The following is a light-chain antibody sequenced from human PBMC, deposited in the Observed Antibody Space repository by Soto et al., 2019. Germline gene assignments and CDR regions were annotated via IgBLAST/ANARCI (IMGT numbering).Light chain of an antibody. V-gene: IGKV1-5*03. CDR2: KAS. Sequence: DIQMTQSPSTLSASVRDRVTITCRASQSISSSLVWYQQKPGKAPMLLIYKASTLQTGVPSRFSGSGSGTEFTLTISSLQPDDFATYYCQQYNTYSRTFGQGTKVEIK. CDR3: QQYNTYSRT. J-gene: IGKJ1*01. CDR1: QSISSS.